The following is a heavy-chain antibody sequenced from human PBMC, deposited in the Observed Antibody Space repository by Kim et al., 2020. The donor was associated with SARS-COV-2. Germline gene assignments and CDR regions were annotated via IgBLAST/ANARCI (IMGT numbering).Heavy chain of an antibody. CDR2: ISAYNGNT. Sequence: ASVKVSCKAFGYTFTNYGVTWERQAPGQGLEWMGWISAYNGNTNYAQKLQGRVTMTTDTTTSTAYMEVTSLRSDDTAVYYCARGGDGNGLDPWGQGTLVTVSS. V-gene: IGHV1-18*01. D-gene: IGHD4-17*01. J-gene: IGHJ5*02. CDR3: ARGGDGNGLDP. CDR1: GYTFTNYG.